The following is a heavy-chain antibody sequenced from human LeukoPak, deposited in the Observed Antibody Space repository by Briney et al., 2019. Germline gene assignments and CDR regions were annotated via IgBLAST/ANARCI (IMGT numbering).Heavy chain of an antibody. D-gene: IGHD2-21*02. Sequence: PGGSLRLSCAASGFIFSSYSMNWVRQAPGKGLEWVSFISSSSSYIYYADSVKGRFTISRDNAKKSVYLQMNSLRAEDTAVYYCARVRVVTANYDAFDLWGQGIMVTVSS. CDR1: GFIFSSYS. J-gene: IGHJ3*01. V-gene: IGHV3-21*01. CDR3: ARVRVVTANYDAFDL. CDR2: ISSSSSYI.